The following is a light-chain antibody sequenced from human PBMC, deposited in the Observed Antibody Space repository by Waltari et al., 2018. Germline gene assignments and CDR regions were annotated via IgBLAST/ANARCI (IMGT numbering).Light chain of an antibody. CDR3: SSYAGGSWV. V-gene: IGLV2-8*01. CDR2: EVT. Sequence: QSALTQPPSASGSPGQSVTISCTGTSSDVGGYNYVSWYQQNPGKAPKLMIYEVTKRPSVVPDRFSGSKSGNTASLTVSGLQTEDEADYYCSSYAGGSWVFGGGTKLTVL. J-gene: IGLJ3*02. CDR1: SSDVGGYNY.